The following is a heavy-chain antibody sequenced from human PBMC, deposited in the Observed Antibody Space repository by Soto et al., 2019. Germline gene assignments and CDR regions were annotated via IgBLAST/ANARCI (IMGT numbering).Heavy chain of an antibody. CDR1: GLTFSSYS. CDR3: ARPEYSSSSYGMDV. D-gene: IGHD6-6*01. J-gene: IGHJ6*02. Sequence: GGSLRLSCAASGLTFSSYSMNWVRQAPGKGLEWVSYISSSSSTIYYADSVKGRFTISRDNAKNSLYLQMNSLRDEDTAVYYCARPEYSSSSYGMDVWGQGTTVTVS. V-gene: IGHV3-48*02. CDR2: ISSSSSTI.